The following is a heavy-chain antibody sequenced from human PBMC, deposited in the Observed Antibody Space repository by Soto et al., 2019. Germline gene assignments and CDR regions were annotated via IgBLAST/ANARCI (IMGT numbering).Heavy chain of an antibody. J-gene: IGHJ4*02. Sequence: SETLSLTCTVSGGSISSGGYYWSWIRQHPGKGLEWIGYIYYSGSTYYNPSLKSRVTISVDTSKNQFSLKLSSVTAADTAVYYCAREPRIDYDTPAGFDYWGQGTLVTVSS. CDR2: IYYSGST. CDR1: GGSISSGGYY. V-gene: IGHV4-31*03. D-gene: IGHD3-9*01. CDR3: AREPRIDYDTPAGFDY.